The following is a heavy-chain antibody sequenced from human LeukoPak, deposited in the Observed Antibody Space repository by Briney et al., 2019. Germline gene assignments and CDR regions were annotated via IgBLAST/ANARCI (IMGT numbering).Heavy chain of an antibody. CDR2: IYYSGST. J-gene: IGHJ3*02. CDR1: GGSISSSSYY. V-gene: IGHV4-39*07. CDR3: ARGNPDYYGSGSYAFDI. Sequence: SQTLSLTCAVSGGSISSSSYYWGWIRQPPGKGLEWIGSIYYSGSTYYNPSLKSRVTISVDTSKNQFSLKLSSVTAADTAVYYCARGNPDYYGSGSYAFDIWGQGTMVTVSS. D-gene: IGHD3-10*01.